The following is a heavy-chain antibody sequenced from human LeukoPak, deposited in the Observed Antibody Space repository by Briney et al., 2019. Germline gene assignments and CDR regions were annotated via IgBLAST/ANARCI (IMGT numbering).Heavy chain of an antibody. CDR3: VLGARLGESLR. D-gene: IGHD3-16*01. V-gene: IGHV3-23*01. Sequence: TGGSLRLSCTGSGFPFSSYAMSWVRQAPGKGLEWVSYISASGSDTYYADSVKGRLTTSRDNSKNTLYLEMNSLRVEDTAVYYCVLGARLGESLRWGQGTLVTVSS. CDR1: GFPFSSYA. J-gene: IGHJ4*02. CDR2: ISASGSDT.